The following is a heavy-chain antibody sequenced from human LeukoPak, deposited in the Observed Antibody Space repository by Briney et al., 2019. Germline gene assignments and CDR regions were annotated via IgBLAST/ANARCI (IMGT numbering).Heavy chain of an antibody. CDR2: IRYDGSNK. J-gene: IGHJ4*02. CDR1: GFTFNDYA. V-gene: IGHV3-30*02. Sequence: GGSLRLSCAATGFTFNDYAMHWVRQAPGKGLEWVAFIRYDGSNKYYADSVKGRFTISRDNSKNTLYLQMNSLRAEDTAVYYCARGPSGYHNTGGQGTLVTVSS. CDR3: ARGPSGYHNT. D-gene: IGHD5-12*01.